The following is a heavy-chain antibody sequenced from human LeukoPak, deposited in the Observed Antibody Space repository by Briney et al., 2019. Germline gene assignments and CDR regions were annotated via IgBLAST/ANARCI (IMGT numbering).Heavy chain of an antibody. V-gene: IGHV1-18*01. J-gene: IGHJ4*02. D-gene: IGHD3-22*01. Sequence: ASVKVSCKASSYTFTNYAFTWVRQAPGQGLEWMGWISAYNGNTNYAQKFQGRVIMTRDTSTSTVYMELSSLRSEDTAVYYCASMYYDSSGPTAPEYWGQGTLVTVSS. CDR1: SYTFTNYA. CDR3: ASMYYDSSGPTAPEY. CDR2: ISAYNGNT.